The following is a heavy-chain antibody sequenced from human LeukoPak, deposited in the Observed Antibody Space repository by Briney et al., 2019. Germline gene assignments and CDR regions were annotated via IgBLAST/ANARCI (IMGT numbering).Heavy chain of an antibody. Sequence: PSETLSLTCAVYGESFSGYYFTWIRQPPGKGLEWIGEIHHSGATSCKPSLKSRVTISLDASKNQISLRLRSVTAADTAVYYCARRFRTGGNIHHDAYDVWGQGTVVTVSS. D-gene: IGHD1-14*01. CDR2: IHHSGAT. CDR3: ARRFRTGGNIHHDAYDV. J-gene: IGHJ3*01. CDR1: GESFSGYY. V-gene: IGHV4-34*01.